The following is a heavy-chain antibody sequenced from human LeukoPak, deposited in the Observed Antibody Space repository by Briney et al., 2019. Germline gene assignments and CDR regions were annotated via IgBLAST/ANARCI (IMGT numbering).Heavy chain of an antibody. J-gene: IGHJ4*01. CDR2: IYHSGST. CDR1: GYSISSGSY. V-gene: IGHV4-38-2*02. CDR3: AREQCSGGSCYMFDY. Sequence: SETLSLTCTVSGYSISSGSYWGWIRQPPGKGPEWIGTIYHSGSTYYNPPLKSRVTMSVGTSKNQFSLNLSSVTAADTAVYYCAREQCSGGSCYMFDYWGHGTLVTVSS. D-gene: IGHD2-15*01.